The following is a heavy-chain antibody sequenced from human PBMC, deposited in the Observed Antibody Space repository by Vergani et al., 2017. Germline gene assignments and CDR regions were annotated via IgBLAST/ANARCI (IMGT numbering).Heavy chain of an antibody. V-gene: IGHV3-49*04. J-gene: IGHJ4*02. Sequence: QLVESGGGWVQPGGSLRLSCVVSGFDFSSYIMNWVRQAPGKGLEWVAFIRNKAYGGTTEYAASVKGRFTISSDDYKRLAYLQLSGLKTEDTAVYFCSRGRGYSFGYADYLGQGTLVTVSS. CDR2: IRNKAYGGTT. D-gene: IGHD5-18*01. CDR3: SRGRGYSFGYADY. CDR1: GFDFSSYI.